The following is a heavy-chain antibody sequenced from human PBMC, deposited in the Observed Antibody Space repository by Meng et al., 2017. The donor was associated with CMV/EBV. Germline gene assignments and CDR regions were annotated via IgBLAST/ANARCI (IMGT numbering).Heavy chain of an antibody. CDR1: GYTFTSYG. CDR2: ISAYNGNT. CDR3: ARDPAWSVITPRRGFDY. J-gene: IGHJ4*02. Sequence: VQLVQSGPEVKKPGASVKVSCKASGYTFTSYGISGVRQAPGQGLEWMGWISAYNGNTNYAQKLQGRVTMTTDTSTSTAYMELRSLRSDDTAVYYCARDPAWSVITPRRGFDYWGQGTLVTVSS. D-gene: IGHD2-15*01. V-gene: IGHV1-18*01.